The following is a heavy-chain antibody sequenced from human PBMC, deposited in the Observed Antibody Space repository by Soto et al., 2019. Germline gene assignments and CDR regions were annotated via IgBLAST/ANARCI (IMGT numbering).Heavy chain of an antibody. CDR1: GYTFTSYG. D-gene: IGHD3-16*01. Sequence: AASVKVSCKASGYTFTSYGISWVRQAPGQGLEWMGWISAYNGNTNYAQKLQGRVTMPTDTSTSTAYMELRSLRSDDTAVYYCARVKYYDYVWGTQYHHYYYGMDVWGQGTTVTVSS. CDR3: ARVKYYDYVWGTQYHHYYYGMDV. V-gene: IGHV1-18*01. J-gene: IGHJ6*02. CDR2: ISAYNGNT.